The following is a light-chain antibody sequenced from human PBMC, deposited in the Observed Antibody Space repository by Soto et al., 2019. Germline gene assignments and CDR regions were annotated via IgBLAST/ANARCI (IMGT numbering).Light chain of an antibody. V-gene: IGLV2-14*01. CDR3: GSYTTSSTLYV. Sequence: QSALTQPASVSGSPEQPITISCTGTSSDVGGYNYVSWYQQHPGKAPKVMIYDVSNRPSGVSNRFSGSKSGNTASLTISGLQAEDEADYYCGSYTTSSTLYVFGTGTKLTVL. J-gene: IGLJ1*01. CDR2: DVS. CDR1: SSDVGGYNY.